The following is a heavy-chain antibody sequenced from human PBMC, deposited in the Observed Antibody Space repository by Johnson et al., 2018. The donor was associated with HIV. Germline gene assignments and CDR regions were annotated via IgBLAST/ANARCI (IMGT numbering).Heavy chain of an antibody. Sequence: VQLVESGGGVVQPGRSLRLSCAASGFTFSSYGMHWVRQAPGKGLEWVAVIYYDGSNKYYADSVKGRFTISRYNSKNTLYLQMNSLRAEDTAVYYCAKDMVRGFWGDAFDIWGQGTMVTVSS. D-gene: IGHD3-10*01. J-gene: IGHJ3*02. CDR2: IYYDGSNK. CDR3: AKDMVRGFWGDAFDI. V-gene: IGHV3-30*18. CDR1: GFTFSSYG.